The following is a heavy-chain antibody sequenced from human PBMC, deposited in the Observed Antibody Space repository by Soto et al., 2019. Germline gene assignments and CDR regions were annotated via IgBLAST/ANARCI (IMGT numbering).Heavy chain of an antibody. J-gene: IGHJ6*02. D-gene: IGHD6-6*01. Sequence: ASVKVSCKASGYTFTSYAMHWVRQAPGQRLEWMGWINAGNGNTKYSQKFQGRVTITRDTSASTAYMELSSLRSEDTAVYYCAREQITEYSCSSGTYYFFGIDVWGQGTTVTVSS. CDR2: INAGNGNT. V-gene: IGHV1-3*01. CDR1: GYTFTSYA. CDR3: AREQITEYSCSSGTYYFFGIDV.